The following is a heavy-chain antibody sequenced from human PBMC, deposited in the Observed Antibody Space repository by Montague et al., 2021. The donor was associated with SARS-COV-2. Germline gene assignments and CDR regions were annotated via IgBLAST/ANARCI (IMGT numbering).Heavy chain of an antibody. CDR1: AGSLSSRSNY. J-gene: IGHJ4*02. V-gene: IGHV4-39*07. CDR3: ARDEYNRYWYKY. Sequence: SHTHSLSHTVSAGSLSSRSNYWGWIRQPPGMGLQWIGSVDSAGSTYYSPSLKSRVTISLDTSKNQFSLKLSSVTAADTAVYYCARDEYNRYWYKYWGQGALVTVSS. D-gene: IGHD2-8*02. CDR2: VDSAGST.